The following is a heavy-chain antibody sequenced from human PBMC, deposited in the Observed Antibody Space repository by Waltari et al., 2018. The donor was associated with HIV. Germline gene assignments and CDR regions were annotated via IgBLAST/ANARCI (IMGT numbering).Heavy chain of an antibody. CDR3: ASPYSGSYYDAFDI. J-gene: IGHJ3*02. V-gene: IGHV3-53*02. CDR1: GFTVSSNY. CDR2: IYSGGST. D-gene: IGHD1-26*01. Sequence: EVQLVETGGGLIQPGGSLRLSCAASGFTVSSNYLRWVRQAPGKGLEWVSVIYSGGSTYYADSVKGRFTISRDNSKNTLYLQMNSLRAEDTAVYYCASPYSGSYYDAFDIWGQGTMVTVSS.